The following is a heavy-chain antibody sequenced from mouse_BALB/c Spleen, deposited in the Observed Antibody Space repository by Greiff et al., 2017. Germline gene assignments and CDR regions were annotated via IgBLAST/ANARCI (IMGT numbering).Heavy chain of an antibody. D-gene: IGHD1-1*01. Sequence: EVQLQQSGAELVRSGASVKLSCTASGFNIKDYYMHWVKQRPEQGLEWIGWIDPENGDTEYAPKFQGKATMTADTSSNTAYLQLSSLTSEDTAVYYCNARTTVVDFDYWGQGTTLTVSS. CDR1: GFNIKDYY. CDR3: NARTTVVDFDY. J-gene: IGHJ2*01. CDR2: IDPENGDT. V-gene: IGHV14-4*02.